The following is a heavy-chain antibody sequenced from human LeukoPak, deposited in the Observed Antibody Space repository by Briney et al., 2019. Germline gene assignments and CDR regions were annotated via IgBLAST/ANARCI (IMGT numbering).Heavy chain of an antibody. CDR2: INHSGST. CDR1: DGSFSGYY. V-gene: IGHV4-34*01. J-gene: IGHJ4*02. D-gene: IGHD6-19*01. Sequence: SETLSLTCAVYDGSFSGYYWSWIRQPPGKGLEWIGEINHSGSTNYNPSLKSRVTISVDTSKNQFSLKLTSVTAADTATYYCARETSLAGFASGLGFNYWGQGILVTVSS. CDR3: ARETSLAGFASGLGFNY.